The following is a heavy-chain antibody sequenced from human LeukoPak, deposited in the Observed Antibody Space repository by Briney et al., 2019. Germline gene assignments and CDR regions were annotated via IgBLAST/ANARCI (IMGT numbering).Heavy chain of an antibody. CDR1: GYTFTTHD. CDR2: MNPGSGDT. V-gene: IGHV1-8*01. Sequence: ASVKVSCKASGYTFTTHDLTWVRQATGQGLEWMGWMNPGSGDTAYAQKFQGRVTMTRDTSMSTVYMDLSSLRSEDTAIYYCARRGGCISTSCNLDYWGQGTLVTVSS. CDR3: ARRGGCISTSCNLDY. J-gene: IGHJ4*02. D-gene: IGHD2-2*01.